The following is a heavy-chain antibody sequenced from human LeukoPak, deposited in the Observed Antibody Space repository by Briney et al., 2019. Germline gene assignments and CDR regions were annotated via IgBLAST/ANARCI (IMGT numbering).Heavy chain of an antibody. V-gene: IGHV1-18*01. D-gene: IGHD6-19*01. CDR1: GYTFTSYG. J-gene: IGHJ6*02. CDR2: ISAYNGNT. CDR3: ARDLPVAGKRFYYYYGMDV. Sequence: ASVKVSCKASGYTFTSYGISWVRQAPGQGLEWMGWISAYNGNTNYAQKLQGRVTMTTDTSTSTAYMELRSLRSDDTAVYYCARDLPVAGKRFYYYYGMDVWGQGTTVTVSS.